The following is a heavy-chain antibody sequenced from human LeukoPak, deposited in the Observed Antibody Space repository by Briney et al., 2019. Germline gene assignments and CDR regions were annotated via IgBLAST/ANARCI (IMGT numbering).Heavy chain of an antibody. CDR1: GGSIGSSNYY. Sequence: SETLSLTCTVSGGSIGSSNYYWGWIRQPPGKGLEWIGNIYYGGSAYYNPSLKSRVTISVDTSKNQFSLKLSSVTAADTAVYYCARQPNIVVVDNWFDPWGQGTLVAVSS. V-gene: IGHV4-39*07. J-gene: IGHJ5*02. D-gene: IGHD2-15*01. CDR2: IYYGGSA. CDR3: ARQPNIVVVDNWFDP.